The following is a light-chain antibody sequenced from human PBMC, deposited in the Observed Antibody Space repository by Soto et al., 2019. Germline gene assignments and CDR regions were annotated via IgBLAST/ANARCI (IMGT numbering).Light chain of an antibody. CDR1: QNINTY. J-gene: IGKJ3*01. CDR3: QHNSSSPFT. CDR2: DAA. Sequence: DIQMTQSPYSLSAAVGDRVTIACRASQNINTYLNWYQQKPGKAPKLLIFDAASLQSGVPSRFSGGGSRTDFTLTITSLQPEDFATYYCQHNSSSPFTFGPGTKVYIK. V-gene: IGKV1-39*01.